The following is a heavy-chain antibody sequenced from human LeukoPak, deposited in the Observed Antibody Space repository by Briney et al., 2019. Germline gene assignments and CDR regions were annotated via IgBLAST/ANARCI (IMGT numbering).Heavy chain of an antibody. Sequence: ASVKVSCKASGYTFTGYYMHWVRQAPGQGLEWMGWINPNSGGTNYAQKFQGRVTMTRDTSTSTVYMELSSLRSEDTAVYYCARVGARGFDYWGQGTLVTVSS. CDR1: GYTFTGYY. D-gene: IGHD4/OR15-4a*01. J-gene: IGHJ4*02. CDR3: ARVGARGFDY. V-gene: IGHV1-2*02. CDR2: INPNSGGT.